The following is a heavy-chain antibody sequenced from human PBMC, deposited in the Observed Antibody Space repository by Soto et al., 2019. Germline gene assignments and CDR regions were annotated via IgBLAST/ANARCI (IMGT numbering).Heavy chain of an antibody. CDR2: IYPDDSDT. CDR3: ASLDLGSCWHY. J-gene: IGHJ4*02. V-gene: IGHV5-51*03. CDR1: GYSFTNFW. D-gene: IGHD3-10*01. Sequence: EVQLVQSGAEVKKPGESLKISCQGSGYSFTNFWIGWVRQMPGKGLEWMGIIYPDDSDTKYSPSFQGQVTISADKSISTAYRPWSRLQASDTAMYYCASLDLGSCWHYWGKGTLVTVSS.